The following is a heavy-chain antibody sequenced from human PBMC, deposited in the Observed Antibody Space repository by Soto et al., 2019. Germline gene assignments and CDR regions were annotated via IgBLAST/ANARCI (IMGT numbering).Heavy chain of an antibody. CDR1: GFTFSSYG. D-gene: IGHD3-10*01. Sequence: QVQLVESGGGVVQPGRSLRLSCAASGFTFSSYGMHWVRQAPGKGLEWVAVISYDGSNKYYADSVKGRFTISRDNSKNTLYLQMNSLRAEDTAVYYCAKDGTLSVYGSGLLPPYYFDYWGQGTLVTVSS. J-gene: IGHJ4*02. CDR3: AKDGTLSVYGSGLLPPYYFDY. CDR2: ISYDGSNK. V-gene: IGHV3-30*18.